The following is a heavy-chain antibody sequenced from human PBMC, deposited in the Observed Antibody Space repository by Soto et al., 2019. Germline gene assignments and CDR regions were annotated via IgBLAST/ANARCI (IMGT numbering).Heavy chain of an antibody. CDR2: ISGSGGST. D-gene: IGHD5-18*01. Sequence: GGSLRLSCAASGFTLSSYAMSWVRQAPGKGLEWVSAISGSGGSTYYADSVKGRFTISRDNSKNTLYLQMNSLRAEDTAVYYCAKDGVIQLWPHFDYWGQGTLVTVSS. CDR1: GFTLSSYA. CDR3: AKDGVIQLWPHFDY. J-gene: IGHJ4*02. V-gene: IGHV3-23*01.